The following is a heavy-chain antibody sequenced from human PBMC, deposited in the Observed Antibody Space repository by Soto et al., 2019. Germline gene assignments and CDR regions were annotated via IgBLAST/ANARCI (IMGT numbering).Heavy chain of an antibody. CDR2: IYYSGST. Sequence: QVQLQESGPGLVKPSQTLSLTCTVSGGSISSGGYYWSWIRQHPGKGLEWIGYIYYSGSTYYNPSLKRRVTISVDTSKNQFSLKLSSVTAADTAVYYCARSRGSSWYTPGYYYYGMDVWGQGTTVTVSS. V-gene: IGHV4-31*03. D-gene: IGHD6-13*01. CDR3: ARSRGSSWYTPGYYYYGMDV. J-gene: IGHJ6*02. CDR1: GGSISSGGYY.